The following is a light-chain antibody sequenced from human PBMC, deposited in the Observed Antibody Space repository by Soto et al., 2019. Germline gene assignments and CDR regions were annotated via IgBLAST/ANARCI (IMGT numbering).Light chain of an antibody. J-gene: IGLJ3*02. CDR1: SSDVGSYNP. Sequence: QSALTQPASVSGSPGQSITISCTGTSSDVGSYNPVSWYQQHPGKAPKVMIYEGSKRPSGVSNRFSGSKSDNTASLTISGLRAEDEAHYHCCSYAGSRTFVFGGGTKLTVL. V-gene: IGLV2-23*01. CDR2: EGS. CDR3: CSYAGSRTFV.